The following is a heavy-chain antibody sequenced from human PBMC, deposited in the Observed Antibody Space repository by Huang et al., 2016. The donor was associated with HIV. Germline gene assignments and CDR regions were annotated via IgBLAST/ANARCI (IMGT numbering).Heavy chain of an antibody. J-gene: IGHJ4*02. D-gene: IGHD6-19*01. V-gene: IGHV3-30*18. CDR1: GFTFSNYG. Sequence: QVHLVESGGGVVQPGRSLRLSCAASGFTFSNYGMYWVRQAPGKGLEWVALISHEGSDKYYGDAGKGRFIISRDNSRKMVYLQMNSLRPEDTAVYYCAKDQELSSVTGTPAGIFDFWGQGTLVTVSS. CDR3: AKDQELSSVTGTPAGIFDF. CDR2: ISHEGSDK.